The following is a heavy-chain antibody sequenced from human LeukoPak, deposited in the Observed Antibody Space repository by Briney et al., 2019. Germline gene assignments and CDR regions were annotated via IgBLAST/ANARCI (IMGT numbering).Heavy chain of an antibody. CDR3: ALTPSAGGSYPGDY. CDR1: GFSPSTSGMC. CDR2: IDWDDDK. Sequence: ESGPTLVKPTQTLTLTCTFSGFSPSTSGMCVSWIRQPPGKALEWLALIDWDDDKYYSTSLKTRLTISKDTSKNQVVLTMTNMDPVDTATYYCALTPSAGGSYPGDYWGQGTLVTVSS. J-gene: IGHJ4*02. D-gene: IGHD1-26*01. V-gene: IGHV2-70*01.